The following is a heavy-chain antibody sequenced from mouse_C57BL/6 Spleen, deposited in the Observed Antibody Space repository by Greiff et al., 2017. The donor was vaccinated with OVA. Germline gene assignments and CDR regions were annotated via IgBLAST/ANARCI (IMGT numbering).Heavy chain of an antibody. Sequence: DVQLVESGPGMVKPSQSLSLTCTVTGYSITSGYDWHWIRHFPGNKLEWMGYISYSGSTNYNPSLKSRISITHDTSKNHFFLKLNSVTTEDTATYYCARAHYYGSIQYYFDYWGQGTTLTVSS. V-gene: IGHV3-1*01. CDR1: GYSITSGYD. J-gene: IGHJ2*01. CDR2: ISYSGST. D-gene: IGHD1-1*01. CDR3: ARAHYYGSIQYYFDY.